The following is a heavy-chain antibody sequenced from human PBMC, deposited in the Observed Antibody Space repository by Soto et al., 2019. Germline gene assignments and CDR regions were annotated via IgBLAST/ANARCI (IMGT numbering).Heavy chain of an antibody. D-gene: IGHD3-10*01. CDR1: GGSISSSSCY. J-gene: IGHJ5*02. CDR3: ARHTIYGSGSYLNWFDP. CDR2: IYYSGST. Sequence: SETLSLTCTVSGGSISSSSCYWGWIRQPPGKGLEWIGSIYYSGSTYYNPSLKSRVTISVDTSKNQFSLKLSSVTAADTAVYYCARHTIYGSGSYLNWFDPWGQGTLVTVSS. V-gene: IGHV4-39*01.